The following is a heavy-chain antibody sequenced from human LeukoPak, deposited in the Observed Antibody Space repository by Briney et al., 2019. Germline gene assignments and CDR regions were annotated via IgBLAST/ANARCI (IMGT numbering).Heavy chain of an antibody. CDR3: ARGGGDTASVWFDP. V-gene: IGHV4-38-2*01. J-gene: IGHJ5*02. D-gene: IGHD5-18*01. CDR2: IYHSGST. CDR1: GYSISSGYY. Sequence: SETLSLTCAVSGYSISSGYYWGWLRQPPEKGLEGIGSIYHSGSTYYNPSLKSRVTISVDTSKNQFSLKLSSVTAADTAVYYCARGGGDTASVWFDPWGQGTLVTVSS.